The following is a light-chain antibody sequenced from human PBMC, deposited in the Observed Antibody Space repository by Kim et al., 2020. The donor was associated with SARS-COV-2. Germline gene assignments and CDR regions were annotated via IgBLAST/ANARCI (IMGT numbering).Light chain of an antibody. CDR1: SLRNYY. Sequence: ALGQKVRITCQGDSLRNYYASWYQQKPGQAPVLVISGKTNRPSGIPDRFSGSSSGNTASLTISGAQAEDEADYYCNSRDTTGNHVVFGGGTQLTVL. J-gene: IGLJ3*02. CDR2: GKT. CDR3: NSRDTTGNHVV. V-gene: IGLV3-19*01.